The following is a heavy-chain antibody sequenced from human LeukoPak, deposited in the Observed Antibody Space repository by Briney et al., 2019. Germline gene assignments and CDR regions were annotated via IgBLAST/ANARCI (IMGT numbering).Heavy chain of an antibody. J-gene: IGHJ4*02. CDR1: GFTFSSYS. CDR3: ARGDNSGYYNIYIDY. CDR2: ISSSSSYI. V-gene: IGHV3-21*01. D-gene: IGHD3-22*01. Sequence: PGGSLRLSCAASGFTFSSYSMNWVRQAPGKGLEWVSSISSSSSYIYYADSVKGRFTISRDNAKNSLYLQMNSLRAGDTAVYYCARGDNSGYYNIYIDYWGQGTLVTVSS.